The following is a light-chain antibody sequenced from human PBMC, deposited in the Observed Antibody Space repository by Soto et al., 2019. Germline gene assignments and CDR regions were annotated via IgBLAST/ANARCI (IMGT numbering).Light chain of an antibody. V-gene: IGKV1-39*01. Sequence: QVSRAPSGGCGSVGERVTITCRASQNSSSNFNWYQQKPGKAPKLLIYAASSLQSGVPSRFSGSGTGTDFTLTISSLQPEDFATNYCQQSYCTPLTFGQGTKVDIK. CDR1: QNSSSN. CDR2: AAS. J-gene: IGKJ1*01. CDR3: QQSYCTPLT.